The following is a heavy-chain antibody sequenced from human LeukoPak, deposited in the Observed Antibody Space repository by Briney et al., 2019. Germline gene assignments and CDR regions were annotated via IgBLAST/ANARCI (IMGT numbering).Heavy chain of an antibody. CDR1: GYTFTSYD. Sequence: GASVKVSCKASGYTFTSYDINWVRQATGQGLEWMGWMNPNSGNTGYAQKFQGRVTMTRNTSISTAYMELSSLRSEDTAVYYCARGRYITMVRGVPRWFDPWGQGTLVTVSS. V-gene: IGHV1-8*01. CDR3: ARGRYITMVRGVPRWFDP. D-gene: IGHD3-10*01. J-gene: IGHJ5*02. CDR2: MNPNSGNT.